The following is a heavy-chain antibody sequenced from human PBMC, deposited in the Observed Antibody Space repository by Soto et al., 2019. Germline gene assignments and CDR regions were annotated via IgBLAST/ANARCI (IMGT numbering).Heavy chain of an antibody. Sequence: ASVKVSCKASGYTFTSYDINWVRQATGQRLERMGWMNPNSGNTGYAQKFQGRVTMTRNTSISTAYMEMSSLRSEDTAVYYCARGPAPVVFWSGYFQSNYYSYYMDVWGKGTTVTVSS. CDR1: GYTFTSYD. CDR2: MNPNSGNT. V-gene: IGHV1-8*01. D-gene: IGHD3-3*01. CDR3: ARGPAPVVFWSGYFQSNYYSYYMDV. J-gene: IGHJ6*03.